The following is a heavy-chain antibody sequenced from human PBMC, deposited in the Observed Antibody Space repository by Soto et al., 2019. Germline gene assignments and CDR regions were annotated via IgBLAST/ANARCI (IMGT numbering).Heavy chain of an antibody. D-gene: IGHD2-2*03. Sequence: QVQLVQSGAEVKKPGSSVKVSCKASGGTFSTFVISWVRQAPGQGLEWVGGIVPLLRKADYAQKVQDRVTIIADESTSTAYMEMSSLRSVDTAMYYCASRVKDGMDVAAEVGGLGTQVTVSS. CDR3: ASRVKDGMDVAAEV. V-gene: IGHV1-69*01. J-gene: IGHJ4*02. CDR1: GGTFSTFV. CDR2: IVPLLRKA.